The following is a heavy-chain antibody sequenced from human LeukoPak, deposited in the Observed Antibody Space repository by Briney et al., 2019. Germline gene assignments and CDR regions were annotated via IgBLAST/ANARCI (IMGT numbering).Heavy chain of an antibody. V-gene: IGHV3-23*01. CDR1: GFTFSSYA. Sequence: PGGSLRLSCAASGFTFSSYAMSWVRQAPGKGLEWVSAISGSGGSTYYADSVKGRFTISRDNSRNTLYLQMNSLRAEDTAVYYCAKHDYYDSTGYYVGSYYFDFWGQGTLVTVSS. CDR3: AKHDYYDSTGYYVGSYYFDF. CDR2: ISGSGGST. D-gene: IGHD3-22*01. J-gene: IGHJ4*02.